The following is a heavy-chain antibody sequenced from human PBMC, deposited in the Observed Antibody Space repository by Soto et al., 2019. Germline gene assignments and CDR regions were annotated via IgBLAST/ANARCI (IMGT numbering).Heavy chain of an antibody. J-gene: IGHJ4*02. CDR2: ISVSVGST. CDR1: GFPFAPST. CDR3: AKRDVPHSTSNAYVYDH. D-gene: IGHD2-21*01. V-gene: IGHV3-23*01. Sequence: EVQLLQSGGGLVQPGGSLTLSCGVSGFPFAPSTMSWVRQAPGKGLEWVSTISVSVGSTYSADSVQGRFTVSSDISDNTLFLRMTSLTADDTAVYFCAKRDVPHSTSNAYVYDHWGRGVLVTVSS.